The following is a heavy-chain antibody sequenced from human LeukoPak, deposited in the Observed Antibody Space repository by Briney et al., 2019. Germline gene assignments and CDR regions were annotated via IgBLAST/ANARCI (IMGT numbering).Heavy chain of an antibody. D-gene: IGHD3-22*01. CDR2: INPNSGGT. CDR3: ARGPTYYYDSSGYYYDDY. V-gene: IGHV1-2*02. J-gene: IGHJ4*02. CDR1: GYTFTGYY. Sequence: ASVKVSCKASGYTFTGYYMHWVRQAPGQGLEWMGWINPNSGGTNYAQKFQGRVTMTRDTSISTAYMELSRLRSDDTAVYYCARGPTYYYDSSGYYYDDYWGQGTLVTVSS.